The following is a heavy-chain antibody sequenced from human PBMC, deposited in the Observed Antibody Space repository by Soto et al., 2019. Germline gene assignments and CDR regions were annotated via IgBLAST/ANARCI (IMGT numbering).Heavy chain of an antibody. V-gene: IGHV4-34*01. CDR3: ARTGPKYYDYIWGSYRFRWFDP. CDR2: INHSGST. CDR1: GGSFSGYY. J-gene: IGHJ5*02. Sequence: SETLSLTCAVYGGSFSGYYWSWIRQPPGKGLEWIGEINHSGSTNYNPSLKCRVTISVDTSKNQFSLKLSSVTAADTAVYYCARTGPKYYDYIWGSYRFRWFDPWGQGTLVTVSS. D-gene: IGHD3-16*02.